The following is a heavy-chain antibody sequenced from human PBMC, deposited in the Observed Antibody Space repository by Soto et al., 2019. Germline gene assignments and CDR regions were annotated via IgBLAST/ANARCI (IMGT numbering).Heavy chain of an antibody. Sequence: QVQLVQSGAEVKKPGASVKVSCKASGYTFTSYGISWVRQAPGQGLEWMGWISAYNGNTNYAQKLQGRVTMTTDTSTSTAYIELRSLRSDDTAVYYCARAYCSGGSCYFGMDVWGQGTTVTVSS. D-gene: IGHD2-15*01. J-gene: IGHJ6*02. CDR1: GYTFTSYG. V-gene: IGHV1-18*01. CDR2: ISAYNGNT. CDR3: ARAYCSGGSCYFGMDV.